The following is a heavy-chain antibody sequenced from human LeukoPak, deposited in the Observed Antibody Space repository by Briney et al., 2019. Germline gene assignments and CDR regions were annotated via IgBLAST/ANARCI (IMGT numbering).Heavy chain of an antibody. CDR3: AKKPTIFGVVIRVPFDY. CDR2: ISYDGSNK. Sequence: GGSLRLSCAASGSTFSSYGMHWVRQAPGKGLEWVAVISYDGSNKYYADSVKGRFTISRDNSKNTLYLQMNSLRAEDTAVYYCAKKPTIFGVVIRVPFDYWGQGTLVTVSS. V-gene: IGHV3-30*18. D-gene: IGHD3-3*01. CDR1: GSTFSSYG. J-gene: IGHJ4*02.